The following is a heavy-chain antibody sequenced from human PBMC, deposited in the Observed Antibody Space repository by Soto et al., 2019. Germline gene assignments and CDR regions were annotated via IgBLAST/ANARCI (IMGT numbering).Heavy chain of an antibody. Sequence: QVQLVQSGAEVKKPGSSVKVSCKASGGTFSSYAIRWVLQAPGHGLEWMGGSIPIVGTANYAQKFQGRVTMTADESTSTAYMELSSLRSEDTAVYYCARDCSGGSCHPPAFDIWGQGIMVTVSS. CDR3: ARDCSGGSCHPPAFDI. D-gene: IGHD2-15*01. CDR1: GGTFSSYA. CDR2: SIPIVGTA. V-gene: IGHV1-69*01. J-gene: IGHJ3*02.